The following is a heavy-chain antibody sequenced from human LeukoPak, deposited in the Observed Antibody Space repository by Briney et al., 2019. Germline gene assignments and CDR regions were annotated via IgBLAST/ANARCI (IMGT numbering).Heavy chain of an antibody. V-gene: IGHV3-48*01. J-gene: IGHJ4*02. Sequence: GGSLRLSCAASGFTFSDYSMNWVRQAPGKGLEWISYIGIDSGNTNYADSVKGRFTISGDKAKNSLYLQMNSLRVEDTAVYYWAKSYKYAFDHWGQGTLVTVFS. D-gene: IGHD5-24*01. CDR2: IGIDSGNT. CDR3: AKSYKYAFDH. CDR1: GFTFSDYS.